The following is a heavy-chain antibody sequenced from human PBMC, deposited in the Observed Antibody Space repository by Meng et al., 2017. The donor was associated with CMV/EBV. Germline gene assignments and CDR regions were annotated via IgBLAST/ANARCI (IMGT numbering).Heavy chain of an antibody. CDR3: AILYVFWSGYWVADV. D-gene: IGHD3-3*01. V-gene: IGHV1-2*02. CDR1: GYTFTGYC. J-gene: IGHJ6*02. CDR2: INPNSGGT. Sequence: ASVKVSCKASGYTFTGYCMHWVRQAPGQGLEWMGWINPNSGGTNYAQKFQGRVTMTRDTSISTAYMELIRLRSDDTAVYYCAILYVFWSGYWVADVWGQGTTVTVSS.